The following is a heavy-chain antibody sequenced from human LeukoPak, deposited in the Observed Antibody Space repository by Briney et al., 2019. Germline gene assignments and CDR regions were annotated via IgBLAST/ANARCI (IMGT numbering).Heavy chain of an antibody. D-gene: IGHD1-1*01. Sequence: GGSLRLSCAASGFTFSSYWMSWVRQAPGKGPEWVAVMSYGGQNERYADSVKGRFTVSRDNAKNSLYLQMNSLRAEDTAVYYCARVDPSVPYFDYWGQGTLVTVSS. CDR1: GFTFSSYW. V-gene: IGHV3-30*03. CDR2: MSYGGQNE. CDR3: ARVDPSVPYFDY. J-gene: IGHJ4*02.